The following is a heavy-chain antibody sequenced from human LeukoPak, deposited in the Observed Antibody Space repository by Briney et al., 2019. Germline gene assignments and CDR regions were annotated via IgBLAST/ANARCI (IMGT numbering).Heavy chain of an antibody. J-gene: IGHJ3*02. Sequence: QPGGSLRLSCVGSGFSFRTYSMIWVRQAPGKGLEWISYISSSSGTIYYADSVKGRFTISRDNARGSLYLQMNGLRDDDTAVYFCARDPRSGGSFGIWGQGTMVAVSS. CDR3: ARDPRSGGSFGI. CDR2: ISSSSGTI. V-gene: IGHV3-48*02. D-gene: IGHD3-10*01. CDR1: GFSFRTYS.